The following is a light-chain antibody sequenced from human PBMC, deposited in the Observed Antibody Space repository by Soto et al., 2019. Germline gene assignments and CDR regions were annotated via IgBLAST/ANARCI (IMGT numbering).Light chain of an antibody. J-gene: IGKJ2*01. CDR3: QQSYDTPYT. CDR1: ETINAF. Sequence: IQMTLSPSSLSASVGDRVTITCRARETINAFISWYQQQPGKAPSLLIYGSSTLQSGVPSRFSGSGSGTDFTLTISNLQPEDFATYFCQQSYDTPYTFGQGTKLEIK. CDR2: GSS. V-gene: IGKV1-39*01.